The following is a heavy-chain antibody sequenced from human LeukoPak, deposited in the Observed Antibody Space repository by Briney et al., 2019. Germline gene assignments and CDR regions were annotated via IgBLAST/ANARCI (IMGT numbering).Heavy chain of an antibody. CDR2: VSGSGGTT. J-gene: IGHJ4*02. D-gene: IGHD6-13*01. V-gene: IGHV3-23*01. CDR1: GFTFSKYG. Sequence: AGGSLRLSCAAFGFTFSKYGMSWVRQAPGKGLEWVSVVSGSGGTTYHADSVKGRFTISRDNSKNTLFLQMNSLRAEDTAVYYCAKEFDPYSNTWYNPGAVDYWGQGTLVTVSS. CDR3: AKEFDPYSNTWYNPGAVDY.